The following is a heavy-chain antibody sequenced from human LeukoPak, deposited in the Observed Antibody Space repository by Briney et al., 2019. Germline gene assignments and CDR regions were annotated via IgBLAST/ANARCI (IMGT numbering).Heavy chain of an antibody. Sequence: ASVKVSCKASGYTFTGYYMHWVRQAPGQGLEWMGWINPNSGGTNYAQKFQGRVTMTRDTSISTAYMELSRLRSDDTAVYYCARGDIVVVVAATRGRYYYYMDVWGKGTTVTVSS. CDR3: ARGDIVVVVAATRGRYYYYMDV. V-gene: IGHV1-2*02. CDR1: GYTFTGYY. D-gene: IGHD2-15*01. CDR2: INPNSGGT. J-gene: IGHJ6*03.